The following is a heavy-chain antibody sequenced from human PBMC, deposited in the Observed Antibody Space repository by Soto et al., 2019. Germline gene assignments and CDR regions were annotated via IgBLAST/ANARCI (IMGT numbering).Heavy chain of an antibody. CDR2: IWYDGSNK. CDR3: ARDDYYDSSGYQDY. D-gene: IGHD3-22*01. V-gene: IGHV3-33*01. Sequence: ESGGGVVQPGRSLRLSCAASGFTFSSYGMHWVRQAPGKGLEWVAVIWYDGSNKYYADSVKGRFTISRDNSKNTLYLQMNSLRAEDTAVYYCARDDYYDSSGYQDYWGQGTLVTVSS. CDR1: GFTFSSYG. J-gene: IGHJ4*02.